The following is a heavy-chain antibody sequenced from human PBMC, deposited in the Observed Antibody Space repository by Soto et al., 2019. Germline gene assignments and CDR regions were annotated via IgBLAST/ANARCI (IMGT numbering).Heavy chain of an antibody. CDR1: GGSISSSSYY. CDR2: IYYSGST. V-gene: IGHV4-39*01. CDR3: ARRDTSGSYPFQH. Sequence: QLQLQESGPGLVKPSETLSLTCTVSGGSISSSSYYWGWIRQPPGKGLEWIGSIYYSGSTYYNPSLKSRVTISSDTSTNQFSLKLISVPAADTAVYYCARRDTSGSYPFQHWGQGTLVTVSS. J-gene: IGHJ1*01. D-gene: IGHD1-26*01.